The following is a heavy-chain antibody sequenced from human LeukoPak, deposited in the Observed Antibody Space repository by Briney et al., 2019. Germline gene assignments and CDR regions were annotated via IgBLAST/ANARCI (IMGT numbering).Heavy chain of an antibody. V-gene: IGHV3-30*02. Sequence: GGSLRLSCAASGFIFSSFGMHWVRQLPGKGPEWVAFIRYDGNDEYYADSVKGRFTISRDNFKNTLYLQMNSLGADDTALYSCAKDPGGDYYYYMDVWGKGTTVTISS. CDR2: IRYDGNDE. CDR1: GFIFSSFG. CDR3: AKDPGGDYYYYMDV. D-gene: IGHD6-25*01. J-gene: IGHJ6*03.